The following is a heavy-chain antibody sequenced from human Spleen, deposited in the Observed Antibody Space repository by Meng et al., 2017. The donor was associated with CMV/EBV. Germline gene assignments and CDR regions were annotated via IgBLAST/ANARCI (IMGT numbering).Heavy chain of an antibody. CDR1: GFIVSSNE. V-gene: IGHV3-38-3*01. CDR3: ARDQLIYDFWSGYGYRDYYYYYGMDV. J-gene: IGHJ6*02. CDR2: VSGGST. D-gene: IGHD3-3*01. Sequence: GESLKISCAASGFIVSSNEMTRVRQAPGQGLDWVSFVSGGSTYYADSRKGRFAFSRDNSKNTLYLQMNSLRAEDTAVYYCARDQLIYDFWSGYGYRDYYYYYGMDVWGQGTTVTVSS.